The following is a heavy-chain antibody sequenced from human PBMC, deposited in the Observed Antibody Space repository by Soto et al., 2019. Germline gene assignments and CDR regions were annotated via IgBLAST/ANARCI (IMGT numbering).Heavy chain of an antibody. CDR3: ARAVSDILTGYFDY. CDR1: GGSISSSSYY. CDR2: IYYSGST. D-gene: IGHD3-9*01. J-gene: IGHJ4*02. V-gene: IGHV4-39*07. Sequence: PSATLSLTCTVSGGSISSSSYYWGWIRQPPGKGLEWIGSIYYSGSTYYNPSLKSRVTISVDTSKNQFSLKLSSVTAADTAVYYCARAVSDILTGYFDYRGQGTLVTVSS.